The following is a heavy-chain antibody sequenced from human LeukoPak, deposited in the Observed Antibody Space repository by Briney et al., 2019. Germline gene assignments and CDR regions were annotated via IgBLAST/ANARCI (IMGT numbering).Heavy chain of an antibody. Sequence: ASVKVSCKASGYTFTSYGISWVRQAPGQGLEWMGWISTYNGNTNYAQKLQGRVTMTTNTSTSTAYMEVRSLRPDDTAVYYCARRCGGDCYAFDNWGQGTLVTVSS. CDR3: ARRCGGDCYAFDN. J-gene: IGHJ4*02. D-gene: IGHD2-21*02. CDR1: GYTFTSYG. CDR2: ISTYNGNT. V-gene: IGHV1-18*01.